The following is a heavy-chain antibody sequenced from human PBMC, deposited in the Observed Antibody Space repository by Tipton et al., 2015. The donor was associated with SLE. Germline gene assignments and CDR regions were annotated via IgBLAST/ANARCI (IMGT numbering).Heavy chain of an antibody. V-gene: IGHV4-4*09. J-gene: IGHJ6*02. CDR2: IYTSGST. Sequence: TLSLTCAVYGGSFSGYYWSWIRQPPGKGLEWIGYIYTSGSTNYNPSLKSRVTISVDTSKNQFSLKLSSVTAADTAVYYCARLGITGTTYYYGMDVWGQGTTVTVSS. D-gene: IGHD1-7*01. CDR1: GGSFSGYY. CDR3: ARLGITGTTYYYGMDV.